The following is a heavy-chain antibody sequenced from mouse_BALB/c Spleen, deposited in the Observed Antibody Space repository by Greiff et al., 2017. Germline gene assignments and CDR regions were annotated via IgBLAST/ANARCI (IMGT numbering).Heavy chain of an antibody. V-gene: IGHV1S126*01. CDR3: ARYGDYDGYYYAMDY. CDR2: IDPSDSET. D-gene: IGHD2-4*01. CDR1: GYSFTSYW. Sequence: QVQLKESGPQLVRPGASVKISCKASGYSFTSYWMHWVKQRPGQGLEWIGMIDPSDSETRLNQKFKDKATLTVDKSSSTAYMQLSSPTSEDSAVYYCARYGDYDGYYYAMDYWGQGTSVTVSS. J-gene: IGHJ4*01.